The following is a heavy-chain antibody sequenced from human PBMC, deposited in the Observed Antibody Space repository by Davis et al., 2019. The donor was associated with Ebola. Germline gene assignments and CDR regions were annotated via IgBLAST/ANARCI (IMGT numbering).Heavy chain of an antibody. J-gene: IGHJ2*01. CDR1: GFNFDDYG. CDR3: ARDGGVRWNYVQYFDL. V-gene: IGHV3-20*01. CDR2: INWSGGTT. D-gene: IGHD1-7*01. Sequence: GGSLRLSCAASGFNFDDYGMSWVRQAPGKGLEWVSGINWSGGTTGYADSVKGRFTISRDNAKNSLILQINSLRAEDTAFYHCARDGGVRWNYVQYFDLWGRGTLVTVSP.